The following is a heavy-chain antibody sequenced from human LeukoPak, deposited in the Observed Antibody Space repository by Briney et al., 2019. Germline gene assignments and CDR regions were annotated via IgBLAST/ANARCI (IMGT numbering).Heavy chain of an antibody. CDR3: ARSLYSSTWYGDY. V-gene: IGHV3-23*01. CDR2: ISGSGGTA. J-gene: IGHJ4*02. CDR1: GFTFSIHA. Sequence: GGSLRLSCAASGFTFSIHAMSWVRQAPGKGLEWVSAISGSGGTAYYADSVKGRFTISRDNSKKTLYLQMNSLRVEDTAVYYCARSLYSSTWYGDYWGQGTLVTVSS. D-gene: IGHD6-13*01.